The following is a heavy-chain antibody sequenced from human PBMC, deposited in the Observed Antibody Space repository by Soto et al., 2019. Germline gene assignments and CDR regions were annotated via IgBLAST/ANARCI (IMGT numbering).Heavy chain of an antibody. D-gene: IGHD4-17*01. V-gene: IGHV1-2*02. J-gene: IGHJ4*02. Sequence: QVQLVQSGAEVKKPGASVQVSCKASGYTFTAYYIHWVRQAPGEGLEWMAWINIYTGDASLAPEFQGRVTVTRDTSINTVYMDLSGLRSDDTALYYCARGSTTVTPLGDYWGQGTLVSVSS. CDR3: ARGSTTVTPLGDY. CDR1: GYTFTAYY. CDR2: INIYTGDA.